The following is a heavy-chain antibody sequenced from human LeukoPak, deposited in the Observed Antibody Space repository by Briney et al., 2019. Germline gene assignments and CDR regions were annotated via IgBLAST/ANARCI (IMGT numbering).Heavy chain of an antibody. V-gene: IGHV3-66*01. CDR3: ARDSRPRRIWFGESLSYYYYYYGMDV. CDR1: GFTVSSNY. J-gene: IGHJ6*02. CDR2: IYSGGST. D-gene: IGHD3-10*01. Sequence: GGSLRLSCAASGFTVSSNYMSWVRQAPGKGLEWVSVIYSGGSTYYADSVKGRFTTSRDNSKNTLYLQMNSLRAEDTAVYYCARDSRPRRIWFGESLSYYYYYYGMDVWGQGTTVTVSS.